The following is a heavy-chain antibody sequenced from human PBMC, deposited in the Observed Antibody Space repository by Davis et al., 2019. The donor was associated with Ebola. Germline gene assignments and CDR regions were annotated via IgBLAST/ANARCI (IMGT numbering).Heavy chain of an antibody. CDR2: INPGNGNT. Sequence: AASVKVPCKASGYTLTNYATHWVRQAPRQGLEWLGSINPGNGNTRYSQSSRDRVTFTTDTAASTAYLEVGSLRSADTAVYYCARNPLLGATGDFDYWGQGTLVTVSS. CDR1: GYTLTNYA. V-gene: IGHV1-3*01. CDR3: ARNPLLGATGDFDY. J-gene: IGHJ4*02. D-gene: IGHD1-26*01.